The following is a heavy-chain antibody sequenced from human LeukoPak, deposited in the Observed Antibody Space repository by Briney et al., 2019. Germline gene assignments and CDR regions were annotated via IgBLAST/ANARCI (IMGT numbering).Heavy chain of an antibody. J-gene: IGHJ4*02. Sequence: SETLSLTCTVSGYSISSGYYWGWIRQPPGKGLEWIGSIYYSGSTYYNPSLMSRVTISVDTSKNQFSLHLSSVTAADTAMYYCAREIGPRQLHLWGSAFDYWGQGTLVTVSS. CDR1: GYSISSGYY. D-gene: IGHD5-18*01. V-gene: IGHV4-38-2*02. CDR2: IYYSGST. CDR3: AREIGPRQLHLWGSAFDY.